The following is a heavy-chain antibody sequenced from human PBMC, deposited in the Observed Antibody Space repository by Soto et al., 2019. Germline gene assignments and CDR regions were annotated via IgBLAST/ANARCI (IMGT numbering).Heavy chain of an antibody. CDR1: GFTFSSYG. Sequence: GGSLRLSCAASGFTFSSYGMHWVRQAPGKGLEWVAIISYDGSLKYYADSVKGRFTISRDNSKSALYLQMSSLRPEDTAVYYCAKDFKVSGSYYGSLNYYYGMDVRGQGTTVTVS. D-gene: IGHD3-10*01. CDR3: AKDFKVSGSYYGSLNYYYGMDV. V-gene: IGHV3-30*18. CDR2: ISYDGSLK. J-gene: IGHJ6*02.